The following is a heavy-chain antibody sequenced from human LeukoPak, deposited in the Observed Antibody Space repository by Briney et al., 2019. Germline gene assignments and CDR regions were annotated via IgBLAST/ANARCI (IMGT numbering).Heavy chain of an antibody. D-gene: IGHD6-13*01. Sequence: SVKVSCKASGGTFSSYAISWVRQAPGQGLEWMGGIIPIFGTANYAQKFQGRVTITADESTSTAYMELSSLRSEDTAVYYCAVIFSSSPQGDFDYWGQGTLVTVSS. V-gene: IGHV1-69*13. J-gene: IGHJ4*02. CDR2: IIPIFGTA. CDR1: GGTFSSYA. CDR3: AVIFSSSPQGDFDY.